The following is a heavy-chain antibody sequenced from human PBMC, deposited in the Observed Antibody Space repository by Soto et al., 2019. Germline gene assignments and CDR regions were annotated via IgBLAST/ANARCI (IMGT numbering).Heavy chain of an antibody. CDR1: GGSIINYY. CDR2: IYYSGTT. Sequence: PSETLSLTCTVSGGSIINYYWSWIRQPPGKGLEWIGYIYYSGTTSYNPSLRSRVTISVDTSKNQFSLKLSSVTAADTAVYYCVSGYPWVGFDHWAQGTLVTVSS. D-gene: IGHD3-22*01. V-gene: IGHV4-59*08. CDR3: VSGYPWVGFDH. J-gene: IGHJ4*02.